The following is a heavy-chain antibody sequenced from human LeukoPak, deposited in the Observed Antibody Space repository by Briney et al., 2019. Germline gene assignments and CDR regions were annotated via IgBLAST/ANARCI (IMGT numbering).Heavy chain of an antibody. Sequence: GGSLRLSCAASRFTFSSYWMSWVRQAPGKGLEWVANIKQDGSEKYYVDSVKGRFTISRDNAKNSLYLQMNSLRAEDTALYYCARDRNYYYYYMDVWGKGTTVTVSS. CDR1: RFTFSSYW. V-gene: IGHV3-7*03. J-gene: IGHJ6*03. CDR3: ARDRNYYYYYMDV. CDR2: IKQDGSEK.